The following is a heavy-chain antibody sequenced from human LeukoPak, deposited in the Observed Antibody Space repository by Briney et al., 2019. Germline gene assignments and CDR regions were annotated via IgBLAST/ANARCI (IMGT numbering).Heavy chain of an antibody. CDR3: THSPYYYKAPSPFDY. J-gene: IGHJ4*02. D-gene: IGHD3-22*01. CDR1: GFTFSNAW. V-gene: IGHV3-15*01. Sequence: PGGSLRLSCAASGFTFSNAWMSWVRQAPGKGLEWVGRIKSKTDGGTTDYAASVKGRFTISRDDSKNTLYLQMNSLKTEDTAVYYCTHSPYYYKAPSPFDYWGQGTLVTVSS. CDR2: IKSKTDGGTT.